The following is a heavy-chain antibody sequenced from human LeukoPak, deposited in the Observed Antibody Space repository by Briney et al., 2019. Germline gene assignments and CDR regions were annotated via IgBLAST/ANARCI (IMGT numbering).Heavy chain of an antibody. Sequence: PSETLSLTCAVYGGSFSGYYWSWIRQPPGKGLEWIGEINHSGSTNYNTSLKSRVTISVDTSKNQFSLKLSSVTAADTAVYYCARLLVWFGELKYYYFDYWGQGTLVTVSS. CDR1: GGSFSGYY. J-gene: IGHJ4*02. D-gene: IGHD3-10*01. CDR2: INHSGST. CDR3: ARLLVWFGELKYYYFDY. V-gene: IGHV4-34*01.